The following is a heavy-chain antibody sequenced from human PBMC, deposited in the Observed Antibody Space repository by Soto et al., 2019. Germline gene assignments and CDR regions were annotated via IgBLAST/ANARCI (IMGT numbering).Heavy chain of an antibody. V-gene: IGHV1-69*13. Sequence: SVKVSCKASGGTFSSYAISWVRQAPGQGLEWMGGIIPIFGTANYAQKFQGRVTITADESTSTAYMELSSLRSEDTAVYYCARVGTPRDHYYDSPLLPLPRSWGQGTLVTVSS. J-gene: IGHJ4*02. CDR1: GGTFSSYA. CDR3: ARVGTPRDHYYDSPLLPLPRS. CDR2: IIPIFGTA. D-gene: IGHD3-22*01.